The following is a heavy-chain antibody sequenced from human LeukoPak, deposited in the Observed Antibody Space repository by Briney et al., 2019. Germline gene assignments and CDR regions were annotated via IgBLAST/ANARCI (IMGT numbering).Heavy chain of an antibody. J-gene: IGHJ3*02. CDR3: ARGGGYCSSTSCYMRAFDI. D-gene: IGHD2-2*02. CDR1: SYTFNGHF. Sequence: GASVKVSCMASSYTFNGHFIHWVRQAPGQGLEWMGFINPNSGGTQYAQNFQGRVTLTRDPSTTTAYLELSRLRFDDTAVYYCARGGGYCSSTSCYMRAFDIWGQGTMVTVSS. CDR2: INPNSGGT. V-gene: IGHV1-2*02.